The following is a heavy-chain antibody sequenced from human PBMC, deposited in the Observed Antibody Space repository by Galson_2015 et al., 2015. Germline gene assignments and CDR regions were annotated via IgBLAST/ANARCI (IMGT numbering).Heavy chain of an antibody. D-gene: IGHD2/OR15-2a*01. Sequence: CAISGDSVSSNSAAWNWIRQSPSRGLEWLGRTYYRSKWYNDYAVSVKSRISVDTSKNQLSLKLSSVTAADTAVYYCARQSSYSNTFDPWGQGTLVTVSS. CDR1: GDSVSSNSAA. J-gene: IGHJ5*02. CDR3: ARQSSYSNTFDP. V-gene: IGHV6-1*01. CDR2: TYYRSKWYN.